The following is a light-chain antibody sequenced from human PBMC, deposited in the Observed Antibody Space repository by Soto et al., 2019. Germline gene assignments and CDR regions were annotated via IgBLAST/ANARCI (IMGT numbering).Light chain of an antibody. J-gene: IGKJ4*01. CDR3: QQRSNWLT. V-gene: IGKV3-11*01. CDR1: QSVSSY. CDR2: DAS. Sequence: EIVLTQSPATLSLSPGERATLSCRASQSVSSYLAWYQQKPGQAPRLLIYDASNRATGIPARFSGSGSGTYFTLTICILEPEDFAVYYCQQRSNWLTFGGGTKVEIK.